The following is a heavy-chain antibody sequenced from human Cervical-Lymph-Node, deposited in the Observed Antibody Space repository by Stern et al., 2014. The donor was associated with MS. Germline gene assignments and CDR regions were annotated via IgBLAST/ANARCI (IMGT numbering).Heavy chain of an antibody. CDR3: ARGGHVDY. V-gene: IGHV3-7*01. J-gene: IGHJ4*02. D-gene: IGHD5-12*01. CDR2: IKADGSEK. CDR1: GFTFSTYW. Sequence: EVHLVESGGGLVQPGGSLRLSCAGSGFTFSTYWMTWVRLAPGKGPEWVANIKADGSEKHYVDSVKGRFTISRDNAKKSLYLQMNSLRVEDTAVYYCARGGHVDYCGQGTLVTVSS.